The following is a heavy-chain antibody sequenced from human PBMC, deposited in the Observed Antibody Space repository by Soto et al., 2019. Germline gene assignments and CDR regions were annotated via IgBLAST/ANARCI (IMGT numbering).Heavy chain of an antibody. CDR3: ARGAYDILTGYYGVFDY. V-gene: IGHV4-31*03. D-gene: IGHD3-9*01. J-gene: IGHJ4*02. Sequence: QVQLQESGPGLVKPSQTLSLTCTVSGGSISSGGYYWSWIRQHPGKGLEWIGYIYYSGSTYYNPSLKSRLTISLDTSKNQFSLKLSSVTAADTAVYYCARGAYDILTGYYGVFDYWGQGTLVTVSS. CDR1: GGSISSGGYY. CDR2: IYYSGST.